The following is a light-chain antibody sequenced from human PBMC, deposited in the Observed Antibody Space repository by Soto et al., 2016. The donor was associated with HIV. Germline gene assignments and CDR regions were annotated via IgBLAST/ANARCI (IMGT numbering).Light chain of an antibody. CDR3: QVWDSDRDHVV. CDR2: DDS. Sequence: SYVLTQPPSVSVAPGQTATNTCGGNKIGSKLVHWYRQRPGQAPVLVIYDDSDRPSGIPERFSGSNSGNTATLTINTVEAGDEADYYCQVWDSDRDHVVFGGGTKLNVL. J-gene: IGLJ2*01. CDR1: KIGSKL. V-gene: IGLV3-21*02.